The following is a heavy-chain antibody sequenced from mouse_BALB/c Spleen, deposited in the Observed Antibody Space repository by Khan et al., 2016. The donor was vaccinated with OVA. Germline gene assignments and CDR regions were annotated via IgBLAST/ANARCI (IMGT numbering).Heavy chain of an antibody. D-gene: IGHD1-2*01. J-gene: IGHJ4*01. CDR3: ARKKYYGDAVDY. CDR2: MSYSGST. V-gene: IGHV3-2*02. Sequence: QLKESGPGLVKPSQSLSLTCTVTGYSITSNYAWNWIRQFPGNKLEWMGYMSYSGSTSYNPSLKSRISITRDTSKNQFFLQLNSVTTTDTATYDCARKKYYGDAVDYWGQGTSVTVSS. CDR1: GYSITSNYA.